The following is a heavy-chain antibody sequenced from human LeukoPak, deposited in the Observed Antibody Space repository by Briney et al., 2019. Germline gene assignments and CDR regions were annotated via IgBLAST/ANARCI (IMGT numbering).Heavy chain of an antibody. CDR3: ARVGSGSYRAFDI. CDR1: GFTFSSYE. D-gene: IGHD3-10*01. Sequence: GGSLRLSCAASGFTFSSYEMNWVRQAPGKGLEWVSYISSSGSTIYYADSVKSRFTISRDNAKNSLYLQMNSLRAEDTAVYYCARVGSGSYRAFDIWGQGTMVTVSS. V-gene: IGHV3-48*03. J-gene: IGHJ3*02. CDR2: ISSSGSTI.